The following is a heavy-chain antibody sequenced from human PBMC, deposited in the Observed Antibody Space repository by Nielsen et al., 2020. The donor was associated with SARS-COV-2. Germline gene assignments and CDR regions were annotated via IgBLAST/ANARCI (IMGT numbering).Heavy chain of an antibody. V-gene: IGHV3-48*03. D-gene: IGHD3-3*01. CDR3: ARVRLYDFWSGYQTNAFDI. CDR2: ISSSGSTI. J-gene: IGHJ3*02. CDR1: GFTFSSYE. Sequence: GSLKISCAASGFTFSSYEMNWVRQAPGKGLEWVSYISSSGSTIYYADSVKGRFTISRDNAKNSLYLQMNSLRAEDTAVYYCARVRLYDFWSGYQTNAFDIWGQGTMVTVSS.